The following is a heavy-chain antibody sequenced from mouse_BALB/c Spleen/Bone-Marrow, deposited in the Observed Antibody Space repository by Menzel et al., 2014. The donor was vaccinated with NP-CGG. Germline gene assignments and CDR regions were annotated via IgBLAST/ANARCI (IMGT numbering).Heavy chain of an antibody. Sequence: EVKLMESGGGLVKPGGSLKLSCAAFGFTFSSYAMSWVRQTPEKRLEWVATISSGGSYTYYPDSVKGRFTISRDNAKNTLYLQMSSLRSEDTAMYYCARFYYGNYVRYFDVWGAGTTVTVSS. D-gene: IGHD2-1*01. CDR2: ISSGGSYT. V-gene: IGHV5-9-3*01. J-gene: IGHJ1*01. CDR3: ARFYYGNYVRYFDV. CDR1: GFTFSSYA.